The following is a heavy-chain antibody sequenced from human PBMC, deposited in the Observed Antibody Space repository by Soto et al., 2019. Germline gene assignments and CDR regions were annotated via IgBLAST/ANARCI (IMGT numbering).Heavy chain of an antibody. J-gene: IGHJ3*02. Sequence: GGSLRLSCAASGFTSSSYSMNWVRQAPGKGLEWVSYISSSSSTIYYADSVKGRFTISKDNAKKALYLQMNSLRAEDTAVYYCVKRAGTGDRVGGFDIWGQGTMVTVSS. CDR1: GFTSSSYS. CDR2: ISSSSSTI. D-gene: IGHD7-27*01. CDR3: VKRAGTGDRVGGFDI. V-gene: IGHV3-48*04.